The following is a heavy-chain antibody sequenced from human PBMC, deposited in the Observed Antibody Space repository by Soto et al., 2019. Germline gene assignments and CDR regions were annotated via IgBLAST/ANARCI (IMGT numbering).Heavy chain of an antibody. V-gene: IGHV3-21*06. CDR1: GFTFTRYS. CDR3: ARESEDLNSNFDY. J-gene: IGHJ4*02. D-gene: IGHD1-1*01. Sequence: PGGSLRLSCAASGFTFTRYSMNWVRQAPGKGLEWVSSISSTTSYIYYGDSMRGRFTISRDNAKNSLYLEINSLRAEDTAVYYCARESEDLNSNFDYWGQGTLVTVSS. CDR2: ISSTTSYI.